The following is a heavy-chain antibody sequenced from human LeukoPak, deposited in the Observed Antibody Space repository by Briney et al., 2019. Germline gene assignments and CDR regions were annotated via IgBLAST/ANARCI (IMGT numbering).Heavy chain of an antibody. D-gene: IGHD3-3*01. CDR2: IRYDGSNK. CDR1: GFTFSSYG. J-gene: IGHJ4*02. CDR3: AKVRFLEWLLKDY. V-gene: IGHV3-30*02. Sequence: GGSLRLSCAASGFTFSSYGMHWVRQAPGKGLEWVAFIRYDGSNKYYADSVKGRFTISRDNSKNTLYLQMNSRRAEDTAVYYCAKVRFLEWLLKDYWGQGTLVTVSS.